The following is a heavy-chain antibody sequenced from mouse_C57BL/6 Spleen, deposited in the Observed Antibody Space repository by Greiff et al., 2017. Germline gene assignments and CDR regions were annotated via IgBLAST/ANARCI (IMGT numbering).Heavy chain of an antibody. Sequence: VQLQQPGAELVRPGSSVKLSCKASGYTFTSYWMHWVKQRPIQGLEWIGNIDPSDSETHYNQKFKDKATLTVDKSSSTAYMQLSSLTSEDSAVYYCAREGNGNYVRFAYWGQGTLVTVSA. CDR3: AREGNGNYVRFAY. V-gene: IGHV1-52*01. D-gene: IGHD2-1*01. CDR2: IDPSDSET. CDR1: GYTFTSYW. J-gene: IGHJ3*01.